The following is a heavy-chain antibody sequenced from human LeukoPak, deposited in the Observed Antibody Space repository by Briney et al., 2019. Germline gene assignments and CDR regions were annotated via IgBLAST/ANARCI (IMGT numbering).Heavy chain of an antibody. J-gene: IGHJ6*04. CDR2: INHSGST. Sequence: SETLSLTCAVYGGSFSGYYWSWIRQPPGKGLEWIGEINHSGSTNYNPSLKSRVTISVDTSKNQFSLKLSSVAAADTAVYYCARGRLSRYGMDVWGKGTTVTVSS. CDR1: GGSFSGYY. D-gene: IGHD2-15*01. CDR3: ARGRLSRYGMDV. V-gene: IGHV4-34*01.